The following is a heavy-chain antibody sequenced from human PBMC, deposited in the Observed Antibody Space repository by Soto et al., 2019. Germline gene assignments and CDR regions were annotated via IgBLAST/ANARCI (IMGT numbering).Heavy chain of an antibody. CDR3: ARRGGSSWYKSLDYYYMDV. Sequence: GGSLRLSCAASGFTFSSYDMHWVRQATGKGLEWVSAIGTAGDTYYPGSVKGRFTISRENAKNSLYLQMNSLRAGDTAVYYCARRGGSSWYKSLDYYYMDVWGKGTTVTVSS. CDR2: IGTAGDT. CDR1: GFTFSSYD. J-gene: IGHJ6*03. V-gene: IGHV3-13*01. D-gene: IGHD6-13*01.